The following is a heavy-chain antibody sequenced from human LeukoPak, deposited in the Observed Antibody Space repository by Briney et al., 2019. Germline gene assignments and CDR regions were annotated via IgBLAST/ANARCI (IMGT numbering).Heavy chain of an antibody. D-gene: IGHD3-22*01. CDR1: GFTFSSYS. V-gene: IGHV3-21*01. J-gene: IGHJ4*02. CDR2: ISSSSSYI. CDR3: ARAAPYTLGGVYYDSSGGFDY. Sequence: PGGSLRLSCAASGFTFSSYSMNWVRQAPGKGLEWVSSISSSSSYIYYADSVKGRFTISRDNAKNSLYLQMNSLRAEDTAVYYCARAAPYTLGGVYYDSSGGFDYWGQGTLVTVSS.